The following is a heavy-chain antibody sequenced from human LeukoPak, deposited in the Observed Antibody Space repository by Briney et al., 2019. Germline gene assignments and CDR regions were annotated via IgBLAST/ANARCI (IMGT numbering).Heavy chain of an antibody. Sequence: GGSLRLSCAASGFTFSSYGMHWVRQAPGKGLEWVAFIRYDGSNKYYADSVKGRFTISRDNSKNTLYLQMNSLRAEDTAVYYCARGRSGSYYGNWFDPWGQGTLVTVSS. D-gene: IGHD1-26*01. CDR2: IRYDGSNK. J-gene: IGHJ5*02. CDR1: GFTFSSYG. V-gene: IGHV3-30*02. CDR3: ARGRSGSYYGNWFDP.